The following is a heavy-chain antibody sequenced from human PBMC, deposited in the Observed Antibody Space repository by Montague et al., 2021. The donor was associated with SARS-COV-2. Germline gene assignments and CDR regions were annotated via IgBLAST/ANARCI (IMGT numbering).Heavy chain of an antibody. V-gene: IGHV4-39*01. D-gene: IGHD1-20*01. CDR2: IYYSGST. CDR3: ARRVTGTTVHDYYYGMDV. CDR1: GGSISSSSYY. Sequence: SETLSLTCTVSGGSISSSSYYWGWIRQPPGKGLEWIGSIYYSGSTYYNLSLKSRVTTSVDTSKNQFSLKLSSVTAADTAVYYCARRVTGTTVHDYYYGMDVWGQGTTVTVSS. J-gene: IGHJ6*02.